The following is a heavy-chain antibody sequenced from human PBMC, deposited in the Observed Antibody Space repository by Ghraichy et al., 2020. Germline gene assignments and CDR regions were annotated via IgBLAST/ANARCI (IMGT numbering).Heavy chain of an antibody. V-gene: IGHV1-46*01. CDR3: ARRDCSGGSCSSYYYGMDV. J-gene: IGHJ6*02. CDR2: INPSGGST. Sequence: ASVKVSCKASGYTFTSYYMHWVRQAPGQGLEWMGIINPSGGSTSYAQKFQGRVTMTRDTSTSTVYMELSSLRSEDTAVYYCARRDCSGGSCSSYYYGMDVWGQGTTVTVSS. CDR1: GYTFTSYY. D-gene: IGHD2-15*01.